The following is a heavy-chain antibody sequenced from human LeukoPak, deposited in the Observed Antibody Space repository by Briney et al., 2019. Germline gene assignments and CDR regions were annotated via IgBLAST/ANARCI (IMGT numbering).Heavy chain of an antibody. J-gene: IGHJ6*02. Sequence: SETLSLTCTVSGGSISSYYWSWIRQPAGKGLEWIGRIYTSGSTNYNPSLKSRVTMSVDTSKNQFSLKLSSVTAADTAVYYCARDYYDSSGYWGYYYGMDVWDQGTTVTVSS. CDR3: ARDYYDSSGYWGYYYGMDV. CDR1: GGSISSYY. CDR2: IYTSGST. D-gene: IGHD3-22*01. V-gene: IGHV4-4*07.